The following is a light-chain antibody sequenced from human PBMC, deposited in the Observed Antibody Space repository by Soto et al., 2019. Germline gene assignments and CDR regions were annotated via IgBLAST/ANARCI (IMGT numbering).Light chain of an antibody. V-gene: IGKV1-39*01. CDR3: QQTSNTPQT. J-gene: IGKJ4*01. Sequence: DLQMTQSPSSLSASVGDRVTITCRASQNIDIYLHWYQQKPGTAPKLLIYGASSLQSGVPSRFSGSGSGTDFTLTIRSLQPEDFATYYCQQTSNTPQTFGGGTKVDI. CDR2: GAS. CDR1: QNIDIY.